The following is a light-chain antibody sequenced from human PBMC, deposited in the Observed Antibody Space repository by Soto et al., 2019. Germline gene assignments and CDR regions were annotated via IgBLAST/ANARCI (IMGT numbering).Light chain of an antibody. CDR3: QHYNSYSEA. V-gene: IGKV3-15*01. CDR1: QSVSSN. J-gene: IGKJ1*01. Sequence: EIVMTQSPATLSVSPGERATLSCRASQSVSSNLAWYQQKPGQGPRLLIYGASTRATATPARFSGSGSGTEFTLTISSLQSEDFATYYCQHYNSYSEAFGQGTKVELK. CDR2: GAS.